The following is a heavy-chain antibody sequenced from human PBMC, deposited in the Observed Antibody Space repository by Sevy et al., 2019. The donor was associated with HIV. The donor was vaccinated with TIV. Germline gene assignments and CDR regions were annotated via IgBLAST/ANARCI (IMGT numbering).Heavy chain of an antibody. CDR3: ASPGGYRYGSLLDY. CDR1: GYTFTDYY. V-gene: IGHV1-2*02. Sequence: VSVKVSCKASGYTFTDYYMHWVRQAPGQGLEWMGWINPNSGGTNYAQKFQGRVTMTRDTSISTAYMELSRLRSDDTAVYYCASPGGYRYGSLLDYWGQGTLVTVSS. D-gene: IGHD5-18*01. CDR2: INPNSGGT. J-gene: IGHJ4*02.